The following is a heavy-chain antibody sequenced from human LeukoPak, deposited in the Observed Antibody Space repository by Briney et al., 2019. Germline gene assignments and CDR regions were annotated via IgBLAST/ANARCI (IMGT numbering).Heavy chain of an antibody. CDR3: ARSCSPDCYSEY. CDR1: GYSLSSGYY. CDR2: VYHTGST. J-gene: IGHJ4*02. V-gene: IGHV4-38-2*02. Sequence: SETLSLTCTVSGYSLSSGYYWGWIRQPPGKGLEWIGIVYHTGSTYYNPSLKSRVTMSVDTARNNFYLKLNSVTAADTAVYYCARSCSPDCYSEYWGQGTLVTVSS. D-gene: IGHD2-21*02.